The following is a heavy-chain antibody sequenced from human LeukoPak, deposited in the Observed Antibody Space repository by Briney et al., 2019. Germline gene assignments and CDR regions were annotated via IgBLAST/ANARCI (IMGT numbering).Heavy chain of an antibody. V-gene: IGHV3-7*01. J-gene: IGHJ1*01. Sequence: GGSLRLSCSASGFTFSSYAMKWVRQAPGKGLEWVANIKQDGSEKYYVDSVKGRFTISRDNAKNSLYLQMNSLRAGDTAVYYCARARGEYFQHWGQGTLVTVSS. CDR1: GFTFSSYA. D-gene: IGHD3-10*01. CDR2: IKQDGSEK. CDR3: ARARGEYFQH.